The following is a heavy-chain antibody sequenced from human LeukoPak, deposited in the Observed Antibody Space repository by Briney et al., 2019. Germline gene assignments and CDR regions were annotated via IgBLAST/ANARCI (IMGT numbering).Heavy chain of an antibody. CDR3: ARDIGAYCGGDCPIFDY. CDR2: IKQDGSEK. J-gene: IGHJ4*02. D-gene: IGHD2-21*02. Sequence: LPGGSLRLSCAASGFTFSSYWMSWVRQAPGKWLEWVANIKQDGSEKYYVDSVKGRFTISRDNAKNSLYLQMNSLRAEDTAVYYCARDIGAYCGGDCPIFDYWGQGTLVTVSS. CDR1: GFTFSSYW. V-gene: IGHV3-7*01.